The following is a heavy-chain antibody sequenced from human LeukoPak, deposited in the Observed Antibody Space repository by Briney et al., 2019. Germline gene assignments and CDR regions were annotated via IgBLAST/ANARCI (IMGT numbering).Heavy chain of an antibody. CDR1: GGSISSYYW. CDR2: IYWNDDK. CDR3: AHVWGSYRHYYFDY. D-gene: IGHD3-16*02. Sequence: TLSLTCTVSGGSISSYYWSWIRQPPGKALEWLALIYWNDDKRYSPSLKSRLTITKDTSKNQVVLTMTNMDPVDTATYYCAHVWGSYRHYYFDYWGQGTLVTVSS. J-gene: IGHJ4*02. V-gene: IGHV2-5*01.